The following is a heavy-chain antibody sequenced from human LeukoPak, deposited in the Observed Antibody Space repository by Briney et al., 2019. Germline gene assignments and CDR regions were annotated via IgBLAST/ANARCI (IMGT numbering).Heavy chain of an antibody. CDR3: ARQYSSSSGYYYYYYMDV. D-gene: IGHD6-6*01. CDR1: GYTFTSYG. V-gene: IGHV1-18*01. J-gene: IGHJ6*03. Sequence: ASVKVSCKASGYTFTSYGISWVRQAPGQGLEWMGWISAYNGNTNYAQKLQGRVTMTTDTSTSTAYMELRSLRSDDTAVYYCARQYSSSSGYYYYYYMDVWGKGTTVTVSS. CDR2: ISAYNGNT.